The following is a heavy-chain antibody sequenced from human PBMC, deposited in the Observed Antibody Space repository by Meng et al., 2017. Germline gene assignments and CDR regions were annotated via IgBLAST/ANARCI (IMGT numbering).Heavy chain of an antibody. CDR2: IIPILGIA. CDR3: ARGTAGELLFA. Sequence: SVKVSCKASGGTFSSYTISWVRQAPGQGLEWMGRIIPILGIANYAQKFQGRVTITADKSTSTAYMELSSLRSEDTAVHYCARGTAGELLFAWGQGTLVTVSS. CDR1: GGTFSSYT. V-gene: IGHV1-69*02. J-gene: IGHJ4*02. D-gene: IGHD1-26*01.